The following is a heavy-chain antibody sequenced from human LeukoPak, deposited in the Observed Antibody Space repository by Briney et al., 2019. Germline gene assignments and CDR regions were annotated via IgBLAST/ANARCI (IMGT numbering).Heavy chain of an antibody. CDR1: GFTFSSYA. CDR3: AKDDGAGITGDTAMVYYFDY. Sequence: GGSLRLSCAASGFTFSSYAMSWVRQAPGKGLEWVSAIRGSGGSTYYADSVKGRFTISRDNSKNTLYLQMNSLRAEDTAVYYCAKDDGAGITGDTAMVYYFDYWGQGTLVTVSS. CDR2: IRGSGGST. J-gene: IGHJ4*02. D-gene: IGHD5-18*01. V-gene: IGHV3-23*01.